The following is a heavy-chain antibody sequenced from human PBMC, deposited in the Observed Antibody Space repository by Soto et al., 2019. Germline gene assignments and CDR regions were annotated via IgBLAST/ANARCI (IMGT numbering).Heavy chain of an antibody. V-gene: IGHV4-34*01. Sequence: PGETLSLTCAVYGGSFSGYYWSWIRQPPGKGLEWIGEINHSGSTNYNPSLKSRGTISVDTTKNQFSLKLSSVTAADTAVYYCTRRVPAAIPYYFAYWGKGTLVTVS. CDR2: INHSGST. CDR1: GGSFSGYY. J-gene: IGHJ4*02. D-gene: IGHD2-2*02. CDR3: TRRVPAAIPYYFAY.